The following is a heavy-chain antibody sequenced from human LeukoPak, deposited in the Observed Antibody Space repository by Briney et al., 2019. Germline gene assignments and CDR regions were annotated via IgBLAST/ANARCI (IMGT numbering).Heavy chain of an antibody. V-gene: IGHV1-2*02. CDR1: GYTFTSHY. CDR3: AREGRMTTVTIGY. J-gene: IGHJ4*02. D-gene: IGHD4-11*01. Sequence: ASVKVSCTASGYTFTSHYMHWVRQAPGQGLEWMGWINPNSGGTNYAQKFQGRVTMTRDTSISTAYMELSRLRSDDTAVYYCAREGRMTTVTIGYWGQGTLVTVSS. CDR2: INPNSGGT.